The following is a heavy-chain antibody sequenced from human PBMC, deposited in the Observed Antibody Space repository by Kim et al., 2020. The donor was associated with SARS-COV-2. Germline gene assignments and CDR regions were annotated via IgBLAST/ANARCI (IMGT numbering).Heavy chain of an antibody. CDR2: IRGGGGGT. J-gene: IGHJ4*02. Sequence: GGSLRLSCAASGFTFSSYCMNWVRQAPGKGLEWVAAIRGGGGGTYYADSVKGRFTISRDNSKNTLYLQMNSLRAEDTAVYYCSTPRSTIAAAGEFDYWVQGTMVTVSS. D-gene: IGHD6-13*01. CDR1: GFTFSSYC. CDR3: STPRSTIAAAGEFDY. V-gene: IGHV3-23*01.